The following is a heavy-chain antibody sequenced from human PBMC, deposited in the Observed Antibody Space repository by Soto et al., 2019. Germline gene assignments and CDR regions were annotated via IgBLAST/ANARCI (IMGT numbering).Heavy chain of an antibody. V-gene: IGHV3-21*01. D-gene: IGHD2-2*01. CDR1: GFTFSSFT. CDR2: ISSINNYI. Sequence: GGSLRLSCAASGFTFSSFTMNWVRQAPGKGLEWVSSISSINNYIYYADSVKGRFTISRDNAKTSLSLQMNSLRAEDTAVYYCARGFCSSSSCQKYFDYWGQGNMVTVSS. CDR3: ARGFCSSSSCQKYFDY. J-gene: IGHJ4*02.